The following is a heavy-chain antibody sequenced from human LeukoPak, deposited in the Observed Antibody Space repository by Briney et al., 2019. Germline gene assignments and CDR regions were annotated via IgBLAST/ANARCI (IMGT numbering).Heavy chain of an antibody. J-gene: IGHJ4*02. D-gene: IGHD5-12*01. CDR2: IRATAGTT. V-gene: IGHV3-23*01. CDR3: AKGGYTSHYDY. CDR1: GFTFSSYA. Sequence: GGSLRLSCAASGFTFSSYAMTWVRQAPGKGLQWVSTIRATAGTTYYTDSVKGRFTISRDNSKNTVFLQMHSLRAEDTAVYYCAKGGYTSHYDYWGQGILVTVSS.